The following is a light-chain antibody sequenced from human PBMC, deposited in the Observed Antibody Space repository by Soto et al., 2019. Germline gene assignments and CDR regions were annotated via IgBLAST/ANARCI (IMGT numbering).Light chain of an antibody. V-gene: IGKV3-11*01. J-gene: IGKJ1*01. CDR1: QYINTR. Sequence: EIVLTQSPATLSSFLGDRVTLSCRASQYINTRLAWYQHRPGQAPRLLIYQTSPRAAGIPARFSASGSGTDFTLTISDVQPEDFALYYCHQRQSWPRTFGQGTKVDIK. CDR3: HQRQSWPRT. CDR2: QTS.